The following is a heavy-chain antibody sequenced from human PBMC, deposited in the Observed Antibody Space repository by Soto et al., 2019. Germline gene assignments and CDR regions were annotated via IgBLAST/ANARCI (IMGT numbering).Heavy chain of an antibody. Sequence: QVQLQESGPGLVKPSETLSLTCTVSGGSISSYYWSWIRQPPGKGLEWIGYIYYSGSTNYNPSLKRRGSISAGTSKNQSSLQLRSVTGADTAVYYCAREVRGWRYGSWVRVDYFDVWGQGTLVTVSS. CDR3: AREVRGWRYGSWVRVDYFDV. D-gene: IGHD5-18*01. V-gene: IGHV4-59*01. CDR1: GGSISSYY. J-gene: IGHJ4*02. CDR2: IYYSGST.